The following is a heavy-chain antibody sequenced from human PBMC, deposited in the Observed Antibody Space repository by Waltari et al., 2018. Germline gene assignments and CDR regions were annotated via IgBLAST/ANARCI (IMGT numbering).Heavy chain of an antibody. CDR2: IYSGGST. Sequence: EVQLVESGGGLIQPGGSLRLSCAASGFTVSSNYMSWFRQAPGKGLEWVSVIYSGGSTYYADSVKGRFTISRDNSKNTLYLKMNSLRAEDTAVYYCARWGGYYDSSGPWYWGQGTLVTVSS. CDR3: ARWGGYYDSSGPWY. J-gene: IGHJ4*02. D-gene: IGHD3-22*01. V-gene: IGHV3-53*01. CDR1: GFTVSSNY.